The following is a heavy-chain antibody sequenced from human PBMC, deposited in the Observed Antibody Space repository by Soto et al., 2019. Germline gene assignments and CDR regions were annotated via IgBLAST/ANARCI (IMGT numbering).Heavy chain of an antibody. Sequence: EVQLLDSAGDLVQPGGSLRLSCAASGFTFSNYAMSWVRQAPGKGLEWVSSIIETGGITNYADSVKGRFTISRDNSKNTLYLHMSSLRAEDTAVYFCAKSPIKNMAAGRDLGLFDYWGQGTLVTVSS. J-gene: IGHJ4*02. D-gene: IGHD6-13*01. V-gene: IGHV3-23*01. CDR1: GFTFSNYA. CDR3: AKSPIKNMAAGRDLGLFDY. CDR2: IIETGGIT.